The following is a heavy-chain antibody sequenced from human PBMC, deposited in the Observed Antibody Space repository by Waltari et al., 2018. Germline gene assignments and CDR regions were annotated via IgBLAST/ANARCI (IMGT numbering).Heavy chain of an antibody. D-gene: IGHD4-17*01. CDR3: ARDLGSDYGNRDY. J-gene: IGHJ4*02. V-gene: IGHV1-2*06. CDR1: GSTFTGYY. Sequence: QVHLVHSGAEVTKPGASVKVSCKASGSTFTGYYRPWVRRAPGQGLEWMGRINPNSGDTNYAQKFQGRVTLTRDTSINTAYMELSSLKSDDTAVYYCARDLGSDYGNRDYWGQGTLVTVPS. CDR2: INPNSGDT.